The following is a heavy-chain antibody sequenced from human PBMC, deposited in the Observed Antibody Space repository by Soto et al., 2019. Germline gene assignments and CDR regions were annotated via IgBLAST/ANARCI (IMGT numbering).Heavy chain of an antibody. Sequence: QVQLVQSGAEVKKPGASVKVSCKASGYTFTNFGISWVRQAPGQGLEWMGWISAYSGNKNYAQNFQGRVTMTTDTSTSTAYMELSSLRSDDTAVYDCARGATPIDHCGQGTLVTVSS. CDR1: GYTFTNFG. CDR2: ISAYSGNK. CDR3: ARGATPIDH. D-gene: IGHD2-15*01. V-gene: IGHV1-18*01. J-gene: IGHJ4*02.